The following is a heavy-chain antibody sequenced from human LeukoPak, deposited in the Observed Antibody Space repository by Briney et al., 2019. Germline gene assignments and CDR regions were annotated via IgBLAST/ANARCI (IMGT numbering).Heavy chain of an antibody. Sequence: SGGSLRLSCAASGFTFSTSEMNWVRQAPGKGLEFVSYISSSGSAIYYADSVRGRFTISRDDAKNSLFLQMNSLRAEDTAVYYCARTYYDSSGYYQGEFDYWGQGTLVTVSS. V-gene: IGHV3-48*03. J-gene: IGHJ4*02. D-gene: IGHD3-22*01. CDR3: ARTYYDSSGYYQGEFDY. CDR2: ISSSGSAI. CDR1: GFTFSTSE.